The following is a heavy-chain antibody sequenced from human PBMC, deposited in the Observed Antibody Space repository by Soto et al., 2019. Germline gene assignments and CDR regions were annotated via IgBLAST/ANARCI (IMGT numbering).Heavy chain of an antibody. CDR1: GGSISSYY. D-gene: IGHD3-22*01. CDR3: ARIMYSYDSSGYEDY. J-gene: IGHJ4*02. CDR2: IYYSGST. Sequence: SETLSLTCTVSGGSISSYYWSWIRQPPGKGLEWIGYIYYSGSTNYNPSLKSRVTISADTSKNQFPLKLSSVTAADTAVYYCARIMYSYDSSGYEDYWGQGTLVTVSS. V-gene: IGHV4-59*01.